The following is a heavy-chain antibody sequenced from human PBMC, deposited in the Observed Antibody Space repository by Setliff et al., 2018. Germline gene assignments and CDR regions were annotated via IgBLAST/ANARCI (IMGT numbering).Heavy chain of an antibody. CDR2: ISYGRGKE. Sequence: LRLSCAASGFHFSDHAMHWVRQAPGKGLEWVAVISYGRGKEYYGDSVKGRFTISRDNFKNTLYLQMSSLRVEDTAVYYCAKDVGRGSGYYYYTDVWGKGTTVTVSS. CDR3: AKDVGRGSGYYYYTDV. D-gene: IGHD2-15*01. CDR1: GFHFSDHA. V-gene: IGHV3-30*18. J-gene: IGHJ6*03.